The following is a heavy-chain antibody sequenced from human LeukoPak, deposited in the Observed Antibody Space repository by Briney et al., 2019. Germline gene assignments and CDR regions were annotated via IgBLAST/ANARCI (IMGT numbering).Heavy chain of an antibody. CDR1: GYTFTSNY. V-gene: IGHV1-46*01. CDR3: ARDQEGFDC. CDR2: IYPRDGST. Sequence: ASVKVSCKASGYTFTSNYIHWVRQAPGQGVEWMGMIYPRDGSTSYAQKFQGRVTVTRDTSTSTVHMELSGLRSEDTAVYYCARDQEGFDCWGQGTLVTVSS. J-gene: IGHJ4*02.